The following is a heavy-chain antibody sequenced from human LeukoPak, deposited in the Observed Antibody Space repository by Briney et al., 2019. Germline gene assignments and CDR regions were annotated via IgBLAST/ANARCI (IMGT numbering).Heavy chain of an antibody. J-gene: IGHJ4*02. CDR2: ISGDGGST. Sequence: GGSLRLSCAASGFTFDDYAMHWVRHAPGKGLEWVSLISGDGGSTYYADSVKGRFTISRDNSKNSLYLQMNSLGTEDTALYYCATSDFAAHFDYWGQGTLITVSS. V-gene: IGHV3-43*02. CDR3: ATSDFAAHFDY. D-gene: IGHD2/OR15-2a*01. CDR1: GFTFDDYA.